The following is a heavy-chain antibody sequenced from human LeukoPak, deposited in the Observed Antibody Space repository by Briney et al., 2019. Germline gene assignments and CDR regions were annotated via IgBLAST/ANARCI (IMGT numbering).Heavy chain of an antibody. D-gene: IGHD3-16*01. Sequence: SQTLSLTCTVSGGSISSGGYYWSWIRQHPGKGLEWIGFISYSGTTYYNPSLESRVTISRDTSRNQFSLKLSSVTAADTAVYYCTRDRNGGDHYYMDVWGKGTTVTVSS. V-gene: IGHV4-31*03. CDR1: GGSISSGGYY. CDR2: ISYSGTT. CDR3: TRDRNGGDHYYMDV. J-gene: IGHJ6*03.